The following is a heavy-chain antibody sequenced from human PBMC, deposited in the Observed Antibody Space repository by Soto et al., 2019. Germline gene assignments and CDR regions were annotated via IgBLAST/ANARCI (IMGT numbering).Heavy chain of an antibody. D-gene: IGHD2-2*01. V-gene: IGHV3-21*06. CDR3: ARAGLEPANAFDV. Sequence: GGSLRLSCTASGFIFSSYTINWVRQAPGKGLEWVSSISGSGSYIYIADSMKGRITISRDNAQNSVHLQMNSLRVEDTAVYYCARAGLEPANAFDVWGQGTKVTVS. CDR1: GFIFSSYT. J-gene: IGHJ3*01. CDR2: ISGSGSYI.